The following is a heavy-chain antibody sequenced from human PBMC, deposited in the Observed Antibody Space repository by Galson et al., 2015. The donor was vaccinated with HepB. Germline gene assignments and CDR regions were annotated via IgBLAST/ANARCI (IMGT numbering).Heavy chain of an antibody. Sequence: LRLSCAASGFTFSSYGMHWVRQAPGKGLEWVALISYDGSNKYYADSVKGRFTISRDNSKNTLYLQMNSLRAEDTAVYYCARDKTAARPPYYYGMDVWGQGTTVTVSS. D-gene: IGHD6-6*01. CDR2: ISYDGSNK. CDR3: ARDKTAARPPYYYGMDV. CDR1: GFTFSSYG. V-gene: IGHV3-30*19. J-gene: IGHJ6*02.